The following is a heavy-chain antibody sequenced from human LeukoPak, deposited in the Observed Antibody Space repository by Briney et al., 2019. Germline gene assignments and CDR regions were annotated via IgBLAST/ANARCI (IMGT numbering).Heavy chain of an antibody. Sequence: GGSLRLSCAASGFTFSRYSMNWVRQAPGKGLEWVSSISISSNYIYYADSVKGRFTISRDNAKNSLYLQMNSLRAADTAVYYCARILDSAWGELGYWGQGTLVTVSS. CDR2: ISISSNYI. CDR3: ARILDSAWGELGY. CDR1: GFTFSRYS. J-gene: IGHJ4*02. D-gene: IGHD6-19*01. V-gene: IGHV3-21*01.